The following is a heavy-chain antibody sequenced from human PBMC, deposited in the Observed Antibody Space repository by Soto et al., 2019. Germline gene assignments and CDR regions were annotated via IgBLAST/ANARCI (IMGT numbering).Heavy chain of an antibody. CDR3: AKDSRAVAGYYFDY. CDR1: GFTFSSYA. Sequence: XGCLRLSCAASGFTFSSYAMSWVRQAPGKGLEWVSAISGSGGSTYYADSVKGRFTISRDNSKNTLYLQMNSLRAEDTAVYYCAKDSRAVAGYYFDYWGQRTLVTVPS. D-gene: IGHD6-19*01. V-gene: IGHV3-23*01. CDR2: ISGSGGST. J-gene: IGHJ4*02.